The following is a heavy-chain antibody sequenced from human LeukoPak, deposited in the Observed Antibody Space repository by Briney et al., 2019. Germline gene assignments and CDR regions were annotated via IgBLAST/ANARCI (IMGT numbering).Heavy chain of an antibody. CDR2: INPNNGGT. D-gene: IGHD4-17*01. J-gene: IGHJ4*02. CDR1: GYTFTGYY. CDR3: ARANDYGDRE. V-gene: IGHV1-2*02. Sequence: VKVPCKASGYTFTGYYMHWVRQAPGQGLEWMGWINPNNGGTNYAQKFQGRVTMTRDTSISTAYMEVSRLRSDDTAVYYCARANDYGDREWGQGTLVTVSS.